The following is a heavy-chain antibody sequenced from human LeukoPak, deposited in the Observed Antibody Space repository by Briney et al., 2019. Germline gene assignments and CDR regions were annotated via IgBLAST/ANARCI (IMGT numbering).Heavy chain of an antibody. CDR2: IYSGGSK. CDR1: GFTFSSNY. D-gene: IGHD6-6*01. V-gene: IGHV3-53*01. CDR3: ATYSSSSRNYYYYYYMDV. Sequence: PGGSLSLSCAAAGFTFSSNYMRGGRQAPGKGLEGGSVIYSGGSKNYADTVQGRVTNSRDNAKNTLYLQMNSLRAEDTAVYYCATYSSSSRNYYYYYYMDVWGKGTTVTVSS. J-gene: IGHJ6*03.